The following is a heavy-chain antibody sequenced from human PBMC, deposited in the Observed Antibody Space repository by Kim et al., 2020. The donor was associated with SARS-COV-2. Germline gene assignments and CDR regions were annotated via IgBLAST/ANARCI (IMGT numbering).Heavy chain of an antibody. V-gene: IGHV5-51*01. CDR1: GYSFTSYW. CDR3: ARPPRMYYYDSSGYYSQDWYVDL. Sequence: GESLKISCKGSGYSFTSYWIDWVRQMPGKGLEWMGIIYPGDSDTRYSPSFQGQVTISADKSISTAYLQWSSLKASDTALYYCARPPRMYYYDSSGYYSQDWYVDLWGRGTLVTVSS. J-gene: IGHJ2*01. CDR2: IYPGDSDT. D-gene: IGHD3-22*01.